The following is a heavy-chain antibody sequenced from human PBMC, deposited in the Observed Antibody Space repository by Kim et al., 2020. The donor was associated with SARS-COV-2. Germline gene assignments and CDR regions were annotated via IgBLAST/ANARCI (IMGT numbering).Heavy chain of an antibody. J-gene: IGHJ5*02. Sequence: ASVKVSCKASGYTFTGYYMHWVRQAPGQGLEWMGWINPNSGGTNYAQKFQGRVTMTRDTSISTAYMELSRLRSDDTAVYYCARVCSAICWFDPWGQGTLVTVSS. CDR3: ARVCSAICWFDP. D-gene: IGHD2-2*02. V-gene: IGHV1-2*02. CDR1: GYTFTGYY. CDR2: INPNSGGT.